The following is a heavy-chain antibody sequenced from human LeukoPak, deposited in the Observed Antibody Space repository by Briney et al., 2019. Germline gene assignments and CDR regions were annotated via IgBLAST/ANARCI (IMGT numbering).Heavy chain of an antibody. CDR2: INHSGST. CDR1: GGSFSGYY. J-gene: IGHJ5*02. D-gene: IGHD5-24*01. V-gene: IGHV4-34*01. Sequence: SETLSLTCAVYGGSFSGYYWSWIRQPPGKGLEWIGEINHSGSTNYNPSLKSRVTISVDTSKNQFSLKLSSVTAADTAVYYCARVEKKRWLQLPSWFDPWGQGTLVTVSS. CDR3: ARVEKKRWLQLPSWFDP.